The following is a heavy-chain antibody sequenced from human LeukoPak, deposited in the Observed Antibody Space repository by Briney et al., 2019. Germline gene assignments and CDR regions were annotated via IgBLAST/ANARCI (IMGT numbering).Heavy chain of an antibody. J-gene: IGHJ3*02. CDR3: ARDLELVGAFDI. CDR2: MNPNSGNT. V-gene: IGHV1-8*02. Sequence: ASVKVSCKASGYTFTSYDINWVRQATGQGLEWMGWMNPNSGNTGYAQKFQGRVTMTRDTSISTAYMELSRLRSDDTAVYYCARDLELVGAFDIWGQGTMVTVSS. CDR1: GYTFTSYD. D-gene: IGHD6-13*01.